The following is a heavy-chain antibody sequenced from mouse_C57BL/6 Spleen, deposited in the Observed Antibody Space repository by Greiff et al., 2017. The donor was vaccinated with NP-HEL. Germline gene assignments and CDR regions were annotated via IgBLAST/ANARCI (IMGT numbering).Heavy chain of an antibody. CDR3: ARETSTGFAD. V-gene: IGHV5-4*01. CDR2: ISDGGSYT. J-gene: IGHJ3*01. CDR1: GFTFSSYA. Sequence: EVQVVESGGGLVKPGGSLKLSCAASGFTFSSYAMSWVRQTPEKRLEWVATISDGGSYTYYPDNVKGRFTISRDNAKNSLYLQMSHLKSEDTAMYYCARETSTGFADWGQGTLVTVSA.